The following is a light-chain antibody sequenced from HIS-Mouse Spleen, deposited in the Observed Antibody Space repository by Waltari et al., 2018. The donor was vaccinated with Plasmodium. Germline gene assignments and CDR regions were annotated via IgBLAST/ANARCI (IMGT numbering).Light chain of an antibody. J-gene: IGLJ1*01. CDR1: SSDVGRYNL. CDR2: EGT. Sequence: QSALTQPASVSGSPGQSITISCTGTSSDVGRYNLVSWDQQHPGKAPKLMSYEGTKRPSGVSNRIAGSKSGNTATMTISGRKAEDEADYNCCPNASSSTYVCGTGTKVTDL. CDR3: CPNASSSTYV. V-gene: IGLV2-23*01.